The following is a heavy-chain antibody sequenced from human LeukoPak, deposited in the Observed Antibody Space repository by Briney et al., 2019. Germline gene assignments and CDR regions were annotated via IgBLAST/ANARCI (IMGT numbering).Heavy chain of an antibody. CDR3: GRPGFDY. V-gene: IGHV3-48*04. J-gene: IGHJ4*02. CDR1: GFTFSSYN. Sequence: HPGGSLTLSCAASGFTFSSYNMNWIRQSPGKGLEWVSYISSGGSTIYYADSVKGRFTISRDNAKNSLYLQLNSLRAEDTAVYYCGRPGFDYWGQGSLVTVSS. CDR2: ISSGGSTI.